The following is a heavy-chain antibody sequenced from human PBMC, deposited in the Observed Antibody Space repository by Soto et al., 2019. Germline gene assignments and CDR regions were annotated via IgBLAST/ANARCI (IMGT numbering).Heavy chain of an antibody. CDR3: ARTSRDFYGLDV. Sequence: GCPGLSCEASGFTFRNYDMHWGRQSTGKGLELVSGISATGDSAYADPVEGRFGISRENAKYSYCLQMNTLRVGHTASYYCARTSRDFYGLDVWGQGTTGTASS. V-gene: IGHV3-13*01. J-gene: IGHJ6*02. CDR1: GFTFRNYD. D-gene: IGHD2-2*01. CDR2: ISATGDS.